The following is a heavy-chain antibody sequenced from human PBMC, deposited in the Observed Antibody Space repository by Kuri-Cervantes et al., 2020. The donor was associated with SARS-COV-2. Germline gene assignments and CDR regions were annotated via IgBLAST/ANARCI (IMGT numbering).Heavy chain of an antibody. CDR1: GGSFSGYY. CDR2: INHSGST. D-gene: IGHD5-12*01. V-gene: IGHV4-34*01. J-gene: IGHJ4*02. CDR3: ARLIGYSGYDYSFGYFDY. Sequence: GSLRLSCAVYGGSFSGYYWSWIRQPPGKGLEWIGEINHSGSTNYNPSLKSRVTISVDTSKNQFSLKLSSVTAADTAVYYFARLIGYSGYDYSFGYFDYWGQGTLVTVSS.